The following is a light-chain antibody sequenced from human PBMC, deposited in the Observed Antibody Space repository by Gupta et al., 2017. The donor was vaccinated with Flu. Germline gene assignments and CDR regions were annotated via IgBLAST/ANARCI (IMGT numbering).Light chain of an antibody. CDR1: SSNLGAGFD. J-gene: IGLJ3*02. CDR3: QSYDSSLSGSV. CDR2: GNN. Sequence: QSGLTQPPSVSGAPGQRLTISCTGSSSNLGAGFDVHWYQQRPGTAPKLLPYGNNHRPSGVPDRFSGSKSGTSASLAITGLQADDEADYYCQSYDSSLSGSVFGGGTKLTVL. V-gene: IGLV1-40*01.